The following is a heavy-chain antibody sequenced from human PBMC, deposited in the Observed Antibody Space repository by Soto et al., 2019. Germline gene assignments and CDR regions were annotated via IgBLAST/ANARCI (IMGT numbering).Heavy chain of an antibody. Sequence: PSETLSLTCTVSGGSISSSSYYWGWIRQPPGKGLEWIGSIYYSGSTYYNPSLKSRVTISVDTSKNQFSLKLSSVTAADTAVYYCARITNRVTVTIYPPPRWFDPWGQGTLVTVSS. D-gene: IGHD4-17*01. CDR3: ARITNRVTVTIYPPPRWFDP. V-gene: IGHV4-39*01. CDR1: GGSISSSSYY. CDR2: IYYSGST. J-gene: IGHJ5*02.